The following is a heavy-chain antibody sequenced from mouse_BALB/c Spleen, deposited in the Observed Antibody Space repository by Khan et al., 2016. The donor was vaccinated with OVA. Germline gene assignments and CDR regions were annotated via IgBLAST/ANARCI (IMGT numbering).Heavy chain of an antibody. CDR1: GFTFSDYY. CDR3: ARGGYGSFAY. J-gene: IGHJ3*01. D-gene: IGHD1-1*01. Sequence: EVELVESGGGLVKPGGSLKLSCAASGFTFSDYYIYWVRQTPEKRLEWVATISDGGSYTSYLDSVKGRFTISRDSAKNNLFLQLSSLKSEDTAMYYCARGGYGSFAYWGQGTLVTVSA. CDR2: ISDGGSYT. V-gene: IGHV5-4*02.